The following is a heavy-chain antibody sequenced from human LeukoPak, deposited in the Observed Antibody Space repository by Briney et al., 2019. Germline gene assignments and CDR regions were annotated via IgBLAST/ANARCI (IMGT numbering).Heavy chain of an antibody. CDR2: ISAYNGNT. CDR3: ARDLGMVRGVMGQ. Sequence: ASVKVSCKASGYTFTSYGINCVRLAPGQGLEWMGWISAYNGNTNYAQKFQGRVTMTTDTSTSTAYMELRSLRSDDTAVYYCARDLGMVRGVMGQWGQGTLVTVSS. V-gene: IGHV1-18*01. J-gene: IGHJ4*02. D-gene: IGHD3-10*01. CDR1: GYTFTSYG.